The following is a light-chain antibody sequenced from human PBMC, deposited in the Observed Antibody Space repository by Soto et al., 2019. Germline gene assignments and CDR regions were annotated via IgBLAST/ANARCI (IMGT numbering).Light chain of an antibody. CDR3: SSYTSSSTLV. V-gene: IGLV2-14*01. J-gene: IGLJ2*01. CDR2: DVS. CDR1: SSDVGGYNY. Sequence: QSALTQPAYVSGSRGQSITISCTGTSSDVGGYNYVSWYQQHPGKAPKLMIYDVSNRPSGVSNRFSGSKSGNTASLTISGLQAEDEADYYCSSYTSSSTLVFGGGTKVTVL.